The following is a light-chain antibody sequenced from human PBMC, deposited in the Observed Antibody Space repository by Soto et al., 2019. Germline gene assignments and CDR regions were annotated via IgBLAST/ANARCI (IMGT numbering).Light chain of an antibody. Sequence: DIQMTQSPSSLSASVGARVTITCRASQSISSYLNWYQQKPGKAPKLMIYAASSLQSGVPSRFSGSGSGTDFTLTISSLQPEDVATYYCQQSYSTPPTFGQGTRLEI. CDR2: AAS. V-gene: IGKV1-39*01. J-gene: IGKJ5*01. CDR3: QQSYSTPPT. CDR1: QSISSY.